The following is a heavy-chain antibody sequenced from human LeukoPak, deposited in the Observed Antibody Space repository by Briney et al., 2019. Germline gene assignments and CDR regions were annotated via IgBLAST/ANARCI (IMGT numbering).Heavy chain of an antibody. D-gene: IGHD3-22*01. CDR3: AREIHSTGYYYAGGYMDV. CDR1: GFNFSDYY. Sequence: GGSLRLSCAASGFNFSDYYMSWVRQAPGRGLEWISFFSSGDTNIKYADSVTGRFTISRDNAKNSLYLQMNSLRAEDTAVYFCAREIHSTGYYYAGGYMDVWGEGTTVTVSS. CDR2: FSSGDTNI. V-gene: IGHV3-11*04. J-gene: IGHJ6*03.